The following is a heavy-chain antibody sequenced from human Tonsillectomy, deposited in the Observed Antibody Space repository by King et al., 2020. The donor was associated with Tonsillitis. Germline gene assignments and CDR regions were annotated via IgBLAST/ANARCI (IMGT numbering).Heavy chain of an antibody. D-gene: IGHD1-26*01. CDR1: GFSFSDAW. CDR2: VKSRVDGGAS. J-gene: IGHJ4*02. CDR3: VPEVLRFSGKLHCFDN. Sequence: VQLVESGGGLVKPGGSLRLSCVASGFSFSDAWMTWFRQSPGRGLEWIGRVKSRVDGGASDYGAPAEGRFTISRDDTERRMFLEMDGLKTEDTVVYYCVPEVLRFSGKLHCFDNWGQGTLVTVSS. V-gene: IGHV3-15*01.